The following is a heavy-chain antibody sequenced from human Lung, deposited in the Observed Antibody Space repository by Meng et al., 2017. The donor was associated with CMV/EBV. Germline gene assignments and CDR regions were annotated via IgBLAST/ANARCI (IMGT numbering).Heavy chain of an antibody. V-gene: IGHV4-39*01. J-gene: IGHJ4*01. Sequence: ISGSDYYWGWLRQTPGQGMECIGAVFYSGSTYYNPSLKSRGTISVDTSRNHFSLQLNSVTAADTAVYYCGRHFPPGIVVLPATIDYWGHGTLVTVSS. D-gene: IGHD2-2*01. CDR1: ISGSDYY. CDR2: VFYSGST. CDR3: GRHFPPGIVVLPATIDY.